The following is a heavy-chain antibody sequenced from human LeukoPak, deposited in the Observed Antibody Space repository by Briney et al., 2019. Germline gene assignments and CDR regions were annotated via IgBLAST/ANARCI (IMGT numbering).Heavy chain of an antibody. CDR3: AREFVENWFDP. J-gene: IGHJ5*02. D-gene: IGHD2-21*01. Sequence: SETLSLTCTVSGYSISSGYYWGWIRQPPGKGLEWIGSIYYSGSTYYNPSLKSRVTISVDTSKNQFSLKLSSVTAADTAVYYCAREFVENWFDPWGQGTLVTVSS. V-gene: IGHV4-38-2*02. CDR1: GYSISSGYY. CDR2: IYYSGST.